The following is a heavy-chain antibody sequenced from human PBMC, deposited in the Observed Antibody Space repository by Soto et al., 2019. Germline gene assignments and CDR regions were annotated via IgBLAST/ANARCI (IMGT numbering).Heavy chain of an antibody. D-gene: IGHD3-22*01. Sequence: SETLSLTCAVYGGSFSGYYWSWIRQPPGKGLEWIGEINHSGSTNYNPSLKSRVAISVDTSKNQFSLKLSSVTAADTAVYYCARCGSGYSQHYYYGMDVWGQGTTVTVSS. V-gene: IGHV4-34*01. J-gene: IGHJ6*02. CDR2: INHSGST. CDR3: ARCGSGYSQHYYYGMDV. CDR1: GGSFSGYY.